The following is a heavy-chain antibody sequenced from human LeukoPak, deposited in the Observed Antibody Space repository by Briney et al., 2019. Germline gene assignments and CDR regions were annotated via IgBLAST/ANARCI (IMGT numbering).Heavy chain of an antibody. V-gene: IGHV4-4*07. CDR1: GGSISDHY. Sequence: PSETLSLTCTVSGGSISDHYLSWIRQPAGKGLEWIGRMYVSGTTNYNPSLRSRVTMSMDKSNNQFSLKLRSVTAADTAVYYCARENYYDSSGYSEGMDVWGQGTTVTVS. CDR2: MYVSGTT. D-gene: IGHD3-22*01. J-gene: IGHJ6*02. CDR3: ARENYYDSSGYSEGMDV.